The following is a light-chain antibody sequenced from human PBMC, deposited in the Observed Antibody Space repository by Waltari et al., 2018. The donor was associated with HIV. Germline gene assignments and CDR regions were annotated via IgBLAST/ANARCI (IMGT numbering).Light chain of an antibody. Sequence: SVLTQPHSASGTHGQRVNISSSGSSSNFGSYSVYWYQQLPGAAPKLLIYRNNQRPSGVPDRFSGSKSGTSASLAISGLRSEDEADYYCAAWDGSHVVFGGGTKLTVL. CDR2: RNN. CDR3: AAWDGSHVV. CDR1: SSNFGSYS. V-gene: IGLV1-47*01. J-gene: IGLJ2*01.